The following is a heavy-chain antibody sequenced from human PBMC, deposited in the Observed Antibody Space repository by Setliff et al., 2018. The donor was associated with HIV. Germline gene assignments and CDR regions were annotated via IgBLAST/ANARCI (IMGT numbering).Heavy chain of an antibody. J-gene: IGHJ4*02. Sequence: TSETLSLTCTVSGDTISSYYGSWIRQPPGKGLEWVANIKQDGSEKYYVDSVKGRFTISRDNAKNSLYLQMNSLRAEDTAVYYCARGWGYYDSSGWDYWGQGTLVTVSS. D-gene: IGHD3-22*01. CDR2: IKQDGSEK. CDR1: GDTISSYY. V-gene: IGHV3-7*01. CDR3: ARGWGYYDSSGWDY.